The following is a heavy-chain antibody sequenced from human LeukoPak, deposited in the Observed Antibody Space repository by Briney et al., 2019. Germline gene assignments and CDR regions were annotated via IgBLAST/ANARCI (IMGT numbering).Heavy chain of an antibody. D-gene: IGHD5-12*01. CDR1: GGSFSGYY. Sequence: SETLSLTCAVSGGSFSGYYWNWIRQPPGKGLEWIGEINHSENTNYNPSLKSRVTISVDTSKNQFSLKLSSVTAADTAVYYCARVRGLRFRFWFDPWGQGTLVTVSS. J-gene: IGHJ5*02. CDR2: INHSENT. V-gene: IGHV4-34*01. CDR3: ARVRGLRFRFWFDP.